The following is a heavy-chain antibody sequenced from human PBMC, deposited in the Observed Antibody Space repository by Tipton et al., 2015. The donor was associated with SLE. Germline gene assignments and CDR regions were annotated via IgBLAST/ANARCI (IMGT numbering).Heavy chain of an antibody. V-gene: IGHV4-38-2*01. J-gene: IGHJ3*02. CDR1: GYSISSGYY. Sequence: TLSLTCAVSGYSISSGYYWGWIRQPPGKGLEWIGSINHSGSTNYNPSLKSRVTISVDTSKNQFSLKLSSVTAADTAVYYCATGPNAFDIWGQGTMVTVSS. CDR2: INHSGST. CDR3: ATGPNAFDI.